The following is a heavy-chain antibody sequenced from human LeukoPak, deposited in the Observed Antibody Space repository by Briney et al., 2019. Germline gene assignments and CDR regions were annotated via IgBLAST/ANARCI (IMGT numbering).Heavy chain of an antibody. Sequence: GGSLRLSCAVSGFSASDNYMIWVRQPPGNGLQWLSVIYSGGSINYADSVDGRFTISRDDAKNTLHLQMNSLRGDDTAVYYCARGAPGVGVVHQFDYWGQGTLVIVSS. CDR2: IYSGGSI. CDR3: ARGAPGVGVVHQFDY. D-gene: IGHD3-3*01. J-gene: IGHJ4*02. V-gene: IGHV3-53*01. CDR1: GFSASDNY.